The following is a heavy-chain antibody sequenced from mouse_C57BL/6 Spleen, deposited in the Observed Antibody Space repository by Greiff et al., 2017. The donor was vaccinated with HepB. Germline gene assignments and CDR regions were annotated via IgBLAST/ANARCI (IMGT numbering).Heavy chain of an antibody. V-gene: IGHV1-52*01. Sequence: QVHVKQPGAELVRPGSSVKLSCKASGYTFTSYWMHWVKQRPIQGLEWIGNIDPSDSETHYNQKFKDKATLTVDKSSSTAYMQLSSLTSEDSAVYYCAGHYYGTAWFAYWGQGTLVTVSA. J-gene: IGHJ3*01. CDR2: IDPSDSET. D-gene: IGHD1-1*01. CDR1: GYTFTSYW. CDR3: AGHYYGTAWFAY.